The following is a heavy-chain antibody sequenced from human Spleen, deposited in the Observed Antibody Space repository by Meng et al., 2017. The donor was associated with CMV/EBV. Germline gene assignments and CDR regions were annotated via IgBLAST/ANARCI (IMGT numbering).Heavy chain of an antibody. D-gene: IGHD2-21*02. CDR2: INPVNGDT. V-gene: IGHV1-2*02. Sequence: ASVKVSCKASGYSFAGYLMHWVRQAPGQGLEWMGWINPVNGDTNFAQKFQGRVTLTRDTSISTAYMEVKRLRSDDRAVYYCGREIPRWGLEFDYWGQGTLVTVSS. CDR1: GYSFAGYL. J-gene: IGHJ4*02. CDR3: GREIPRWGLEFDY.